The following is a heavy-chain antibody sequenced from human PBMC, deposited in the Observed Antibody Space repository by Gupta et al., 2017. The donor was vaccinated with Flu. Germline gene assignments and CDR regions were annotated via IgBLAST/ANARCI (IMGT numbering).Heavy chain of an antibody. CDR2: IGSSPNYI. CDR1: GFSFNSYS. D-gene: IGHD6-13*01. Sequence: EVQLVESGGGLVKPGGSLRLSCVASGFSFNSYSMNWVRQAPGKGLEWISSIGSSPNYIYYADSVKGRFTISRDNAKNSLFLQMNSLRAEDTAVYYCATEDSISWAYYVDDWGQGTLVTVSS. V-gene: IGHV3-21*01. CDR3: ATEDSISWAYYVDD. J-gene: IGHJ4*02.